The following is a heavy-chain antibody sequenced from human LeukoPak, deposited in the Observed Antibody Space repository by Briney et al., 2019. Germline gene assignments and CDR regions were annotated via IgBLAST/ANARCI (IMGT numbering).Heavy chain of an antibody. D-gene: IGHD3-3*01. CDR2: ISSSSSYI. CDR1: GFTFSSYG. J-gene: IGHJ4*02. CDR3: ASKDDFWSGYNY. V-gene: IGHV3-21*01. Sequence: GGSLRLSCAASGFTFSSYGMHWVRQAPGKGLEWVSSISSSSSYIYYADSVKGRFTISRDNAKNSLYLQMNSLRAEDTAVYYCASKDDFWSGYNYWGQGTLVTVSS.